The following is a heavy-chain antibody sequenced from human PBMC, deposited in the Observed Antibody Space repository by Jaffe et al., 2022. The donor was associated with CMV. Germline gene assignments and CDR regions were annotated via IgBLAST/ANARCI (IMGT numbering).Heavy chain of an antibody. CDR3: ARIRYYDSSGYLFDY. CDR1: GFSLSTSGMC. CDR2: IDWDDDK. Sequence: QVTLRESGPALVKPTQTLTLTCTFSGFSLSTSGMCVSWIRQPPGKALEWLARIDWDDDKYYSTSLKTRLTISKDTSKNQVVLTMTNMDPVDTATYYCARIRYYDSSGYLFDYWGQGTLVTVSS. D-gene: IGHD3-22*01. V-gene: IGHV2-70*15. J-gene: IGHJ4*02.